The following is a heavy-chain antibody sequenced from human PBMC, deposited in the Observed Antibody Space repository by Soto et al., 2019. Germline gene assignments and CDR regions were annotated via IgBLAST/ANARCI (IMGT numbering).Heavy chain of an antibody. V-gene: IGHV4-31*03. J-gene: IGHJ6*02. D-gene: IGHD6-13*01. CDR3: ARDTGQQLVRNYYYGMDV. Sequence: SETLSLTCTVSGGSLSSGGYYWSWIRQHPGKGLEWIGYIYYSGSTYYNPSLKSRVTISVDTSKNQFSLKLSSVTAADTAVYYCARDTGQQLVRNYYYGMDVWGQGTTVTVSS. CDR1: GGSLSSGGYY. CDR2: IYYSGST.